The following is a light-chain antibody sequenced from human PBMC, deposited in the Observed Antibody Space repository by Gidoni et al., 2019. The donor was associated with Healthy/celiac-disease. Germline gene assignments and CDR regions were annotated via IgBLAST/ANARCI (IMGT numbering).Light chain of an antibody. Sequence: DIQMIQPPSSLSASVGDRFTITCQASQDISNYLNWYQQKPGKAPKLLIYDASNLETGVPSRFSGSGSGTDFTFTISSLQPEDIATYYCQQYDNLLTFGQGTKLEIK. V-gene: IGKV1-33*01. CDR2: DAS. CDR1: QDISNY. J-gene: IGKJ2*01. CDR3: QQYDNLLT.